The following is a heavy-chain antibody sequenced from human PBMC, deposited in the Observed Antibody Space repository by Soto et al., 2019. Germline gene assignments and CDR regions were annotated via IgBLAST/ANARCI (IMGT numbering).Heavy chain of an antibody. CDR3: ARESEDLTSNFDY. J-gene: IGHJ4*02. CDR1: GFTFTRYS. CDR2: ISSTTNYI. V-gene: IGHV3-21*01. Sequence: VSLRLSFAASGFTFTRYSMNWVRQAPGKGLEWVSSISSTTNYIYYADSMKGRFTVSRDNAKNSVYLEMNSLSAEDTALYYCARESEDLTSNFDYWGQGTLVTVSS.